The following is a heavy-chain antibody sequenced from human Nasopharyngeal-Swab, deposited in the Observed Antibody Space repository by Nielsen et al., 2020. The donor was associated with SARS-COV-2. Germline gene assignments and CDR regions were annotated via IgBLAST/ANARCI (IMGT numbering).Heavy chain of an antibody. CDR1: AFTFSGYW. CDR2: IKEDGSEK. V-gene: IGHV3-7*03. CDR3: AGGNSADH. J-gene: IGHJ4*02. D-gene: IGHD4-23*01. Sequence: GGSLRLSCAASAFTFSGYWMNWVRQAPGKGLEWVANIKEDGSEKYYVDSVKGRFTISRDNAKNSLYLQMNSLRAEDTAVYYCAGGNSADHWGQGTLVTVSS.